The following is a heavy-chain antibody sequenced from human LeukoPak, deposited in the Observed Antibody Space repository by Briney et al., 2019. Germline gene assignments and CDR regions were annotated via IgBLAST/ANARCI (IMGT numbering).Heavy chain of an antibody. Sequence: GGSLRLSCAASGFTFSSYAMSWVRQAPGKGLEWVSAISGSGGSTYYADSVKGRFTISRDNSKNTLYLQMNSLRAEDTAVYYCAREASYYYDSSVSSLDYWGQGTLVTVSS. D-gene: IGHD3-22*01. J-gene: IGHJ4*02. CDR3: AREASYYYDSSVSSLDY. V-gene: IGHV3-23*01. CDR1: GFTFSSYA. CDR2: ISGSGGST.